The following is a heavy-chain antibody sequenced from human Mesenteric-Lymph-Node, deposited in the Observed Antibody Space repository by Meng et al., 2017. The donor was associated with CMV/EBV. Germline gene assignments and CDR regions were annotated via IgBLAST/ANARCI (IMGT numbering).Heavy chain of an antibody. CDR3: ASEYCSGGSCYGFDY. CDR1: SESFSGYY. Sequence: SETLSLTCAVFSESFSGYYYTWIRQPPGKGPEWIGEINHSGSTNYNPSLKSRVTISVDTSQNQFSLKVNSVTAADTAVYYCASEYCSGGSCYGFDYWGQGTLVTVSS. J-gene: IGHJ4*02. D-gene: IGHD2-15*01. CDR2: INHSGST. V-gene: IGHV4-34*01.